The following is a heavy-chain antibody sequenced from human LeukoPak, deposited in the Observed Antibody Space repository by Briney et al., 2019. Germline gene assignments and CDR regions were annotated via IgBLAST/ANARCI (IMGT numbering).Heavy chain of an antibody. D-gene: IGHD1-26*01. Sequence: GGSLRLSCAASGFTFSSYSMNWVRQAPGKGLEWVSYISSSSSTIYYADSVKGRFTISRDNAKNSLYLQMNSLRAEDTAVYYCASRRANGNAFDIWGQGTMVTVSS. CDR1: GFTFSSYS. J-gene: IGHJ3*02. CDR2: ISSSSSTI. V-gene: IGHV3-48*01. CDR3: ASRRANGNAFDI.